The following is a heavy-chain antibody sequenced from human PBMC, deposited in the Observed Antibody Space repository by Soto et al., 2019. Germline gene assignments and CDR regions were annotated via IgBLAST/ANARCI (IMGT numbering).Heavy chain of an antibody. D-gene: IGHD6-6*01. Sequence: GGSLRLSCTASGFTFSSYAMSWVRQAPGKGLEWVSAISGSGGTTYYADSVKGRFTISRDNSKNTLYLQVNSLRAEDTAVYYCAKPSRSISSLYYFDYWGQGTLVTVSS. CDR1: GFTFSSYA. CDR2: ISGSGGTT. J-gene: IGHJ4*02. CDR3: AKPSRSISSLYYFDY. V-gene: IGHV3-23*01.